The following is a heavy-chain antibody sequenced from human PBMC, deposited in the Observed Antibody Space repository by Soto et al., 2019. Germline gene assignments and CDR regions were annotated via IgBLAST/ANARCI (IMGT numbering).Heavy chain of an antibody. J-gene: IGHJ6*02. Sequence: GGSLRLSCAASGFTFGSHPMTWVRQAPGKGLEWVSSISGGSDTIFYADSVKGRFTISRDNSKNTLYLQMNGLRAEDMAIYYCARILYSSQRYGVDVWGQGTTVTVSS. CDR1: GFTFGSHP. CDR2: ISGGSDTI. D-gene: IGHD2-15*01. V-gene: IGHV3-23*01. CDR3: ARILYSSQRYGVDV.